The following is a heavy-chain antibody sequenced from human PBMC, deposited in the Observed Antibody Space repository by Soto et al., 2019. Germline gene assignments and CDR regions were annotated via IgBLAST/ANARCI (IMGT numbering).Heavy chain of an antibody. Sequence: QVQLQQWGAGLLKPSETLSLTCAVYGESFSGYYWSWIRQPPGKGPERIGEINHSGSTNYNPSLKSRVTISVDTSKNQFSLKLSSVTAADTAVYYCARDTQYYDSSGYNFYYYGMDVWGQGTTVTVSS. D-gene: IGHD3-22*01. CDR1: GESFSGYY. CDR3: ARDTQYYDSSGYNFYYYGMDV. J-gene: IGHJ6*02. V-gene: IGHV4-34*01. CDR2: INHSGST.